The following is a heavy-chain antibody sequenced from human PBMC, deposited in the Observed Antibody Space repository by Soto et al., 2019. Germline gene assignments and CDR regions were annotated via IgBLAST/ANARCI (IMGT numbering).Heavy chain of an antibody. Sequence: VGSLRLSCAASGFTFSSYAMSWVRQAPGKGLEWVSAISDSGGSTYYADSVKGRFTISRDNSQSTLYLQMNSLRAEDTAVYYCAKELYIRTNWFDPWGQGTLVTVSS. D-gene: IGHD2-8*01. CDR3: AKELYIRTNWFDP. J-gene: IGHJ5*02. CDR1: GFTFSSYA. V-gene: IGHV3-23*01. CDR2: ISDSGGST.